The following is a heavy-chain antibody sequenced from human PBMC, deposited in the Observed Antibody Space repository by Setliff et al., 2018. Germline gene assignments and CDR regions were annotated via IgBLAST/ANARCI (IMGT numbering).Heavy chain of an antibody. CDR1: GGSISSGDYY. CDR3: ARQLYYYGTPGXFDY. D-gene: IGHD3-10*01. CDR2: IYYSGNT. Sequence: PSETLSLTCTVSGGSISSGDYYWTWIRQPPGKGLEWIGFIYYSGNTFYNPSLXXRLTXXXXXXXXXXXXXXXXXXXXXXXXXXCARQLYYYGTPGXFDYWGQGTLVTVSS. J-gene: IGHJ4*02. V-gene: IGHV4-30-4*02.